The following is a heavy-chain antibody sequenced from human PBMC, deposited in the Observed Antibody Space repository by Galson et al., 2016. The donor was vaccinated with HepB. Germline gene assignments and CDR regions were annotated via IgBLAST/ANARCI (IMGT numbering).Heavy chain of an antibody. CDR1: GYTFNTYE. D-gene: IGHD2-15*01. CDR3: ASGYWGWGN. J-gene: IGHJ4*02. Sequence: SVKVSCKASGYTFNTYEMGWVRQAPGQRLEWMGWINGGNANTRYSQKFQGRITITRDTSASTAYMELSGLRSEDTAVYYCASGYWGWGNWGQGTLVTVSS. CDR2: INGGNANT. V-gene: IGHV1-3*01.